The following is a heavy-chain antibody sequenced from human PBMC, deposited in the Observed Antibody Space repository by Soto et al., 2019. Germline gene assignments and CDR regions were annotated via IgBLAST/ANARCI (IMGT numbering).Heavy chain of an antibody. D-gene: IGHD3-22*01. Sequence: ASVKVSCKASGYTFTSYYMHWVRQAPGQGLEWMGIINPSGGSTSYAQKFQGRVTMTRDTSTSTAYMELSSLRSEDTAVYYCARDQGAAMIVPWADYWGQGTLVTVSS. CDR1: GYTFTSYY. V-gene: IGHV1-46*01. CDR3: ARDQGAAMIVPWADY. CDR2: INPSGGST. J-gene: IGHJ4*02.